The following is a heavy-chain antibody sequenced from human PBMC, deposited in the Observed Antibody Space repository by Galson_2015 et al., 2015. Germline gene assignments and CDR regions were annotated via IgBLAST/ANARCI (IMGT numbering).Heavy chain of an antibody. D-gene: IGHD5-12*01. CDR1: GFTFSSSW. Sequence: SLRLSCAASGFTFSSSWMSWVRQAPGKGREWVANIQHDGSDKYYVDSVKGRFTISRDNAKNSLYLQMNSLRAEDMAVYYCAKFDGYSGYDYVEYWGQGTLVTVSS. CDR3: AKFDGYSGYDYVEY. CDR2: IQHDGSDK. J-gene: IGHJ4*02. V-gene: IGHV3-7*01.